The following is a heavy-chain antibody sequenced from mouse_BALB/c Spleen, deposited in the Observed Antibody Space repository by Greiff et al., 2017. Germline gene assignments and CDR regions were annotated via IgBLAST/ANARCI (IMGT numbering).Heavy chain of an antibody. CDR3: ARGGYYGSGFAY. CDR1: GFTFSSYA. J-gene: IGHJ3*01. CDR2: ISSGGST. Sequence: EVQLQESGGGLVKPGGSLKLSCAASGFTFSSYAMSWVRQTPEKRLEWVASISSGGSTYYPDSVKGRFTISRDNARNILYLQMSSLRSEDTAMYYCARGGYYGSGFAYWGQGTLVTVSA. V-gene: IGHV5-6-5*01. D-gene: IGHD1-1*01.